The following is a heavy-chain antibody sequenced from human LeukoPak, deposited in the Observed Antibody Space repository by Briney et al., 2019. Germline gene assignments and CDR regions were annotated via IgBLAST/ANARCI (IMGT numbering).Heavy chain of an antibody. Sequence: GGSLRLSCAASGFTFSSFAMSWVRQAPGRGLEWVSVISGSGSSTFYADSVTGRFTTSRDNSKNTLYLQMNSLRTEDTAVYYCAKEIGPLGDWGQGTLVTVSS. CDR3: AKEIGPLGD. D-gene: IGHD3-10*01. CDR2: ISGSGSST. CDR1: GFTFSSFA. V-gene: IGHV3-23*01. J-gene: IGHJ4*02.